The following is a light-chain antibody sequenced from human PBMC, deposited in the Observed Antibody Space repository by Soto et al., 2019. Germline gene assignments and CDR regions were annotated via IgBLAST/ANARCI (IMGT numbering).Light chain of an antibody. CDR1: SSDVGGYNY. J-gene: IGLJ2*01. V-gene: IGLV2-14*03. CDR3: SSFASSIPLV. CDR2: DVT. Sequence: QSALTQPASVSGSPGQSITISCTGTSSDVGGYNYVSWYQQHPGKAPKLLISDVTNRPSGVSNRFSGSKSGNTASLTISGLQTEDEADYYCSSFASSIPLVFGGGTKLTVL.